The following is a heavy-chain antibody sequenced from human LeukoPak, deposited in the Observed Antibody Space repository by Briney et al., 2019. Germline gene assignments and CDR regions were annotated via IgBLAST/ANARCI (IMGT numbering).Heavy chain of an antibody. D-gene: IGHD6-13*01. V-gene: IGHV4-39*07. CDR2: IYYSGST. J-gene: IGHJ4*02. CDR3: ASAGSIAAARRYYFDY. CDR1: GGSISSSSYY. Sequence: SETLSLTCTVSGGSISSSSYYWGWIRQPPGKGLEWIGSIYYSGSTYYNPSLKSRVTISVDTSKNQSSLKLSSVTAADTAVYYCASAGSIAAARRYYFDYWGQGTLVTVSS.